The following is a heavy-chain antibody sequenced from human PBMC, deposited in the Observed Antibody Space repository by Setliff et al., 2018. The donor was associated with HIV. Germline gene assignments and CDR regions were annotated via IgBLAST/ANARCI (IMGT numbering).Heavy chain of an antibody. CDR1: GVSISSGSYY. J-gene: IGHJ6*03. Sequence: SETLSLTCTVSGVSISSGSYYWSWIRQSAGKGLEWIGRTYTSGSTNDNPSLKSRITISVDTSNNQFSLGLSSVTAADTAVYYCARDKGYYYMDVWGKGITVTVSS. CDR3: ARDKGYYYMDV. V-gene: IGHV4-61*02. CDR2: TYTSGST.